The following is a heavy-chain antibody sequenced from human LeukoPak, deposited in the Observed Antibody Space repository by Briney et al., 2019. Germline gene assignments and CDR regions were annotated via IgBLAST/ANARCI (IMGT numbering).Heavy chain of an antibody. Sequence: GGSLRLSCAASGFTFCSHALHWVRQAPGKGLEWVALISYDGSNTYYADSVKGRFTISRDNSKNTLYLQMNSLTAEDTAVYYCARGGRDGYNLPLDYWGQGTLVTVSS. CDR3: ARGGRDGYNLPLDY. CDR1: GFTFCSHA. V-gene: IGHV3-30*04. J-gene: IGHJ4*02. D-gene: IGHD5-24*01. CDR2: ISYDGSNT.